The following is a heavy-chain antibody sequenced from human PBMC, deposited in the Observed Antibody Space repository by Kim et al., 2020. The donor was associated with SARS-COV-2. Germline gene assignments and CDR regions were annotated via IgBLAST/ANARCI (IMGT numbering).Heavy chain of an antibody. J-gene: IGHJ4*02. D-gene: IGHD3-10*01. CDR3: AGQVTSYYFDY. V-gene: IGHV4-31*03. Sequence: SETLSLTCTVADGFISSGGYYWSWIRQHPGKGLEWIGNIYHSGYPHYNPSLKGRVTISIDTNKNQFTLNVSSVTAADTAIYYWAGQVTSYYFDYRGQGTLVTVSS. CDR2: IYHSGYP. CDR1: DGFISSGGYY.